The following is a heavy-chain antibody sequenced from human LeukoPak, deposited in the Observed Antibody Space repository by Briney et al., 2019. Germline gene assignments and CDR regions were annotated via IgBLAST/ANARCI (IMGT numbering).Heavy chain of an antibody. CDR3: ARDDSARGVVVVPAALKWAFDI. D-gene: IGHD2-2*01. J-gene: IGHJ3*02. V-gene: IGHV4-61*02. CDR1: GGSISSGSYY. CDR2: IYSSGST. Sequence: PSETLSLTCTVSGGSISSGSYYWSWIRQPAGKGLEWIGRIYSSGSTNYNPSLNRRVTISLDTSKNQFSLKLSSVTAADTAVYYCARDDSARGVVVVPAALKWAFDIWGQGTMVTVSS.